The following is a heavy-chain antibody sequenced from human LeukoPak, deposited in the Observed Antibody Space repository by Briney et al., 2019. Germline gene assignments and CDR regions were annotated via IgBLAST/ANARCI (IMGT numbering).Heavy chain of an antibody. D-gene: IGHD3-22*01. CDR2: ISGSGGNT. J-gene: IGHJ4*02. V-gene: IGHV3-23*01. CDR3: ASHSPTAYYYDSSGYWQAPYFDY. CDR1: GFTFTNYA. Sequence: PGGSLRLSCAASGFTFTNYAMSWVRQTPGKGLEWVSGISGSGGNTYHAESVKGRFTISGDKSKNTLYLQMNSLRAEDTAVYYCASHSPTAYYYDSSGYWQAPYFDYWGQGTLVTVSS.